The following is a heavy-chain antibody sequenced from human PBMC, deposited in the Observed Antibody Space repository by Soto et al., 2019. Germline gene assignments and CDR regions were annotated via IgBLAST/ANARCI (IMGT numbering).Heavy chain of an antibody. D-gene: IGHD1-26*01. V-gene: IGHV4-59*01. J-gene: IGHJ4*02. Sequence: PSETLSLTCTVSGASISGYYWSWIRQPPGKGLEWIGYISYSGSTDYNPSLKSRVIISEDTSKNQFSLKLTSVTTADAAVYYCVRSFSGGWPYFDYWGQGTLVTVSS. CDR3: VRSFSGGWPYFDY. CDR1: GASISGYY. CDR2: ISYSGST.